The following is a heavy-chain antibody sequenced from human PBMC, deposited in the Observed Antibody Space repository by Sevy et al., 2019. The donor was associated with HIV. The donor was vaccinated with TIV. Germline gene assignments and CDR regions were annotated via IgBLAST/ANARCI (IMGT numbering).Heavy chain of an antibody. CDR3: AKSRFGTSSYFDY. D-gene: IGHD3-16*01. CDR1: GLTFSNYG. V-gene: IGHV3-30*18. CDR2: TSSDGGNK. Sequence: GGSLRLSCAASGLTFSNYGMHWVRQAPGKGLEWVALTSSDGGNKFYADSVKGRFTISRDNSKNTLYLQMNSLRGDDTAVYHCAKSRFGTSSYFDYWGHGILVTVSS. J-gene: IGHJ4*01.